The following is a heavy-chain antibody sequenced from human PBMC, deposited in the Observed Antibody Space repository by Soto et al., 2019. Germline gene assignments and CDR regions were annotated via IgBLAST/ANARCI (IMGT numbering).Heavy chain of an antibody. CDR2: IYWDDDK. D-gene: IGHD6-19*01. J-gene: IGHJ5*02. Sequence: QITLKESGPTLVKPTQTLTLACTFSGFSLSTRGVGVGWIRQPPGKALEWLALIYWDDDKRYSPSLKSRLTITKDTPKNHVVLTMTNMDPVDTATYYCAYSGVVAGEDWFDPWGQGTLVTVSS. CDR3: AYSGVVAGEDWFDP. CDR1: GFSLSTRGVG. V-gene: IGHV2-5*02.